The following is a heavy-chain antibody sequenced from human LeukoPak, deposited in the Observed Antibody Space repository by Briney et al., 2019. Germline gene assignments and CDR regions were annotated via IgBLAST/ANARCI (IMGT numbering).Heavy chain of an antibody. J-gene: IGHJ5*02. Sequence: PSETLSLTCTVSGGSISSYYWSWIRQPPGKGLEWIGYIYYSESTNYNPSLKSRVTISVDTSKNQFSLKLSSVTAADTAVYYCARLVPAAWWFDPWGQGTLVTVSS. CDR3: ARLVPAAWWFDP. CDR1: GGSISSYY. V-gene: IGHV4-59*01. D-gene: IGHD2-2*01. CDR2: IYYSEST.